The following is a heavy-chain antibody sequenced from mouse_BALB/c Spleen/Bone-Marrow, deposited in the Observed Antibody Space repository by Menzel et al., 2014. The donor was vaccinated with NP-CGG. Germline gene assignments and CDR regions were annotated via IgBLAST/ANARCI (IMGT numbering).Heavy chain of an antibody. CDR3: ARGDFDYDFTMDY. V-gene: IGHV1-80*01. J-gene: IGHJ4*01. D-gene: IGHD2-4*01. CDR1: GYVFSSYW. CDR2: IFPGDGDT. Sequence: QVQLKESGAELVRPGSSVKISCKASGYVFSSYWMNWVKQRPGQGLEWIGQIFPGDGDTNYNGQFKGKATLTADRSSSTAFMQLSSLTSEDSAVYFCARGDFDYDFTMDYWGQGTPVTVSS.